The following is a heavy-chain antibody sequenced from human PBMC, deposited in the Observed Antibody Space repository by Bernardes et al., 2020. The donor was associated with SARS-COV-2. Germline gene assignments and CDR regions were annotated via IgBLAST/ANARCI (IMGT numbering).Heavy chain of an antibody. V-gene: IGHV3-30*02. Sequence: SLRLSCAASGFTFSSYGMLWVRHAPGKGLEWVAFIRNDGSNEHYVDSVKGRFTISRDNSKNTLYLQMNSLRTEDTAVYYCAKELNWNHFDYWGQGSLVTVSS. CDR2: IRNDGSNE. J-gene: IGHJ4*02. CDR1: GFTFSSYG. D-gene: IGHD1-20*01. CDR3: AKELNWNHFDY.